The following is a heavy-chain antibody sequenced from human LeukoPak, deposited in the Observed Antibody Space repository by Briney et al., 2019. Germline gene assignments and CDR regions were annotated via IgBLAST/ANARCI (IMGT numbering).Heavy chain of an antibody. V-gene: IGHV1-18*03. CDR1: GYTFTSYG. CDR3: ARDPQQLVGATGGGFNF. CDR2: ISAYNGNT. D-gene: IGHD1-26*01. Sequence: RASVKVSCKASGYTFTSYGISWVRQAPGQGLEWMGWISAYNGNTNYAQKLQGRVTMTTDTSTSTAYMELRSLRSDDMAVYYCARDPQQLVGATGGGFNFWGQGTLVTVSS. J-gene: IGHJ4*02.